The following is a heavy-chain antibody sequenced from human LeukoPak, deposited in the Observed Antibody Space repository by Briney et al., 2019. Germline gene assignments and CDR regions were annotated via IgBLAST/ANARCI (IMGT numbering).Heavy chain of an antibody. J-gene: IGHJ4*02. Sequence: GGSVRLSCAASGFTFGSYAMSWVRQAPGKGLEWVSAISGSGGSTYYADSVKGRFTISRDNSKNTLYLQMNSLRAEDTAVYYCAKSQGGDYGGFDYWGQGTLVTVSS. CDR2: ISGSGGST. V-gene: IGHV3-23*01. CDR1: GFTFGSYA. CDR3: AKSQGGDYGGFDY. D-gene: IGHD4-23*01.